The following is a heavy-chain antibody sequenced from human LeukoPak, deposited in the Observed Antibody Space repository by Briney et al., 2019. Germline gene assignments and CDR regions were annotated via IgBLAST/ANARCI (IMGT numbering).Heavy chain of an antibody. V-gene: IGHV4-59*08. Sequence: SETLSLTCTVSGGSISSCHWIWVRQFPGKGLEWIGHINYSGSTVYNPSLKSRVTISVDTSKNQFSLKLSSVTAADTAVYYCASRGGYSGSPHFDYWGQGTLVTVSS. J-gene: IGHJ4*02. CDR2: INYSGST. D-gene: IGHD6-6*01. CDR1: GGSISSCH. CDR3: ASRGGYSGSPHFDY.